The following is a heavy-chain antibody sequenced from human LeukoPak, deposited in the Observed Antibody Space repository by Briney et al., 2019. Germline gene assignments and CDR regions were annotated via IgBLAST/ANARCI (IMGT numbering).Heavy chain of an antibody. CDR3: ATYDNWVAGDV. V-gene: IGHV3-7*01. D-gene: IGHD1-20*01. CDR1: ESTFSDYW. J-gene: IGHJ6*02. CDR2: IKKDGSEE. Sequence: PGGSLRLSCAASESTFSDYWMSWVRQAPGKGPEWVANIKKDGSEEHYVDSVKGRFTVSRDNAKNSLFLQMNSLRVEDTAVYYCATYDNWVAGDVWGQGTTVSVSS.